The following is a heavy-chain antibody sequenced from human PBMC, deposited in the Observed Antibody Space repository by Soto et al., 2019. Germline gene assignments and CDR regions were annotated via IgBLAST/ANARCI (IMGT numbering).Heavy chain of an antibody. V-gene: IGHV4-34*01. CDR1: GGSFSGYY. Sequence: SETLSLTCAVYGGSFSGYYWSWIRQPPGKGLEWIGEINHSGSTNYNPSLKSRVTISVDKSKNQFSLKLSSVTAADTAVYYCASFPYSSSPGNVDYWGQGTLVTVSS. J-gene: IGHJ4*02. CDR2: INHSGST. D-gene: IGHD6-6*01. CDR3: ASFPYSSSPGNVDY.